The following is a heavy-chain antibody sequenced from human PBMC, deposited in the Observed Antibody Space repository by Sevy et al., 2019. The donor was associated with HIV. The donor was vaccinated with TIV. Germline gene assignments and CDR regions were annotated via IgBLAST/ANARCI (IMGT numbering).Heavy chain of an antibody. CDR2: INHSGNT. CDR1: GGSFSDYS. Sequence: SETLSLTCAVYGGSFSDYSCTWIRQPPGKGLEWIGEINHSGNTNYNPSLKGRVTISVDTSKNQFSMKLSSVTAADTAVYYCARSGGYYDQGMDVWGLGTTVTVSS. J-gene: IGHJ6*02. CDR3: ARSGGYYDQGMDV. V-gene: IGHV4-34*01. D-gene: IGHD3-16*01.